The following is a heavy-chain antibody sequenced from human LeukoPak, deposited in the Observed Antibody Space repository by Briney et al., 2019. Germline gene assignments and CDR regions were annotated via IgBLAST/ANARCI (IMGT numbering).Heavy chain of an antibody. CDR2: ISGSGGST. Sequence: PGGSLRLSCAASGFTFSSYAMSWVRQAPGKGLEWVSPISGSGGSTYYADSVKGRFTISRDNSKNTLYLQMNSLRAEDTAVYYCAKVPVFSLTISEVVTDDAFDIWGQGTIVTVSS. CDR1: GFTFSSYA. CDR3: AKVPVFSLTISEVVTDDAFDI. D-gene: IGHD3-3*01. J-gene: IGHJ3*02. V-gene: IGHV3-23*01.